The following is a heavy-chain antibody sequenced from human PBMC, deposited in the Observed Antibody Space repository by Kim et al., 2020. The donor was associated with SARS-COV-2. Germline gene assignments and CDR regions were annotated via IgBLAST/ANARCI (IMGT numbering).Heavy chain of an antibody. CDR2: IGTAGDT. CDR1: GFTFSSYD. V-gene: IGHV3-13*01. J-gene: IGHJ6*02. Sequence: GGSLRLSCAASGFTFSSYDMHWVRQATGKGLEWVSAIGTAGDTYYPGSVKGRFTISRENAKNSLYLQMNSLRAGDTAVYYCARGSIQDTAMYYYYGMDVWGQGTTVTVSS. D-gene: IGHD5-18*01. CDR3: ARGSIQDTAMYYYYGMDV.